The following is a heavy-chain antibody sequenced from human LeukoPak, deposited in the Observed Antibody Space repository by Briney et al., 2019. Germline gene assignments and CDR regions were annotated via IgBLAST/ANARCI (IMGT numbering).Heavy chain of an antibody. CDR1: GFTFSSYA. J-gene: IGHJ6*03. CDR3: ARDEYSSSFYYYYYMDV. Sequence: GGSLRLSCAASGFTFSSYAMSWVRQAPGKGLEWVSAISGSGGSTYYADSVKGRFTISRDNSKNTLDLQMNSLRAEDTAVYYCARDEYSSSFYYYYYMDVWGKGTTVTVSS. D-gene: IGHD6-6*01. V-gene: IGHV3-23*01. CDR2: ISGSGGST.